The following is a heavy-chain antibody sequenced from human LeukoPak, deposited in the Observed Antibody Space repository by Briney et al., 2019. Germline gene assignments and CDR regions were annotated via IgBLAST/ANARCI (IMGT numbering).Heavy chain of an antibody. Sequence: SETLSLTCAVSGGSISGSDWWSWVRQPPGKGLEWIGEIYHSGSTNYNPSLKSRVTISVDKSKNQFSLKLSSVTAADTAVYYCARNGGNSDFDYWGQGTLVTVSS. CDR2: IYHSGST. D-gene: IGHD4-23*01. CDR1: GGSISGSDW. CDR3: ARNGGNSDFDY. J-gene: IGHJ4*02. V-gene: IGHV4-4*02.